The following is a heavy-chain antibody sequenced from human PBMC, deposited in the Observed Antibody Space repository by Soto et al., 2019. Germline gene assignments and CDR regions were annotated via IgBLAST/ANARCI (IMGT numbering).Heavy chain of an antibody. CDR1: GGRISSGGDY. D-gene: IGHD6-13*01. Sequence: LLTQPLTWTVSGGRISSGGDYCSWIRQHPGKGLEWIGYIYYSGSTYYNPYLKSRVTISVDTSKNQFSLKLSSVTAADTAVYYXARSFGVAAAGPFDYWRQGTLVTVSS. V-gene: IGHV4-31*02. CDR3: ARSFGVAAAGPFDY. J-gene: IGHJ4*02. CDR2: IYYSGST.